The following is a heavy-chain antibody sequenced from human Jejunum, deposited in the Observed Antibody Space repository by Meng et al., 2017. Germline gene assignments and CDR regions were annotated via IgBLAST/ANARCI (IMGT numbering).Heavy chain of an antibody. D-gene: IGHD6-13*01. Sequence: LKQSGSTPAKPTQTLTLTCTFSGYSIKTAGVGVGWIRQPPGKALEWLAVIYWNDETRYSPSLKSRLTISKDTSKSQVVLTMTNMDPVDTATYFCAHQRWYKDSEYWGRGALVTVSS. J-gene: IGHJ4*02. CDR1: GYSIKTAGVG. CDR3: AHQRWYKDSEY. CDR2: IYWNDET. V-gene: IGHV2-5*01.